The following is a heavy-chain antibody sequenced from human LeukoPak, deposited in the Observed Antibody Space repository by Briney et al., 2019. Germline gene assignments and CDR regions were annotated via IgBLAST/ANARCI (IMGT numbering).Heavy chain of an antibody. V-gene: IGHV3-15*01. J-gene: IGHJ4*02. CDR3: ATSSSGYDHLLDF. D-gene: IGHD5-12*01. CDR2: IKAKTDGETT. CDR1: GFTFNIAW. Sequence: GGSLRLSCAASGFTFNIAWMTWVRQAPGKGLEWVGRIKAKTDGETTDYAAPVKGRFTISRDDSKNTQYLQMTSLKTEDTAVYFCATSSSGYDHLLDFWGRGTLVTVSS.